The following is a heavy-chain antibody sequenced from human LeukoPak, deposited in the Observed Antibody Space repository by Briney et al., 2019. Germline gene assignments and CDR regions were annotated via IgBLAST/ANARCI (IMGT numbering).Heavy chain of an antibody. Sequence: SGTLSLTCAVSGGSISSSNWRSWVRQPPGKGLEWIGEIYHSGSTNYNPSLKSRVTISVDKSKNQFSLKLSSVTAADTAIYYCAKVLHGDQYVFDYWGQGTLVAVSS. CDR1: GGSISSSNW. J-gene: IGHJ4*02. V-gene: IGHV4-4*02. CDR2: IYHSGST. CDR3: AKVLHGDQYVFDY. D-gene: IGHD4-17*01.